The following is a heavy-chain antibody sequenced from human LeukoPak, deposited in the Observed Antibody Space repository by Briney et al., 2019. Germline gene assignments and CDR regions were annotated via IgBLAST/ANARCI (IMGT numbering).Heavy chain of an antibody. J-gene: IGHJ4*02. CDR1: GFTSSSYW. CDR2: INSDGSST. D-gene: IGHD1-1*01. V-gene: IGHV3-74*01. CDR3: ARWRRQGPPTTYYFDY. Sequence: GGSLRLSCAVSGFTSSSYWMHWVRQAPGKGLVWVSRINSDGSSTSYADSVKGRFTISRDNAKNTLYLQMNSLRAEDTAVYYCARWRRQGPPTTYYFDYWGQGTLVAVSS.